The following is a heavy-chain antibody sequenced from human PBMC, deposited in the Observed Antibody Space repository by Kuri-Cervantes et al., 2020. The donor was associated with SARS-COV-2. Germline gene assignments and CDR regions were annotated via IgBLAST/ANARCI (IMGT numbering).Heavy chain of an antibody. CDR1: GGTFRGYY. D-gene: IGHD3-3*01. V-gene: IGHV4-34*01. Sequence: SETLSLTCAAYGGTFRGYYWTWIRQPPGKGLEWIGEINHSGSTNYNPSLKSRVTISVDTSKNQISLKLSSVTAADTAVYYCARRLWSGYSFRYYHYMDVWGKGTTVTVSS. CDR2: INHSGST. CDR3: ARRLWSGYSFRYYHYMDV. J-gene: IGHJ6*03.